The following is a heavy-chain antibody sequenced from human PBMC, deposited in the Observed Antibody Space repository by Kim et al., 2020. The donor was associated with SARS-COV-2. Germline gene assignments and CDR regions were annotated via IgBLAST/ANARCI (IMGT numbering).Heavy chain of an antibody. V-gene: IGHV3-15*01. Sequence: APVKGRFTISRDDSKNTLYLQMNSLKTEDTAVYYCTTDNLYDYAHYYFDYWGQGTLVTVSS. CDR3: TTDNLYDYAHYYFDY. J-gene: IGHJ4*02. D-gene: IGHD3-16*01.